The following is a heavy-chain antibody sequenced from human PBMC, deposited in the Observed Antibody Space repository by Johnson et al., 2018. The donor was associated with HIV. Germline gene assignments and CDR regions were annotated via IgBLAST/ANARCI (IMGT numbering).Heavy chain of an antibody. V-gene: IGHV3-49*03. D-gene: IGHD6-6*01. Sequence: VQLVESGGGLVQPGRSLRLSCSASGFSFGDYAMNWFRQAPGKGLEWGGFIRSKAYGGTTEYAASGKGRFTISRDNSKNTLELQMNRLRAEDTAVYYCARALRLYSSSYAFDIWGQGTMVTVSS. CDR2: IRSKAYGGTT. CDR1: GFSFGDYA. J-gene: IGHJ3*02. CDR3: ARALRLYSSSYAFDI.